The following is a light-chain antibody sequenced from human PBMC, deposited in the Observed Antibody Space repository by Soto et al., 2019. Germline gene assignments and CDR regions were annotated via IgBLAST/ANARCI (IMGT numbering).Light chain of an antibody. V-gene: IGLV2-8*01. CDR3: SSYAGSNNLV. Sequence: QLVLTQPPSASGSPGQSVTISCTGTSSDVGGYNYVSWYQQHPGKAPKVLIYEVSKRPSGVPDRFSGSKSGNTASLTVSGLQAEDEAAYSCSSYAGSNNLVFGGGTQLTVL. CDR1: SSDVGGYNY. CDR2: EVS. J-gene: IGLJ3*02.